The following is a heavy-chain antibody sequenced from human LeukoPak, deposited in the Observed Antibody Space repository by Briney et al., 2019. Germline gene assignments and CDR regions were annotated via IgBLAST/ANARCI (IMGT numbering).Heavy chain of an antibody. V-gene: IGHV1-69*01. J-gene: IGHJ4*02. Sequence: SVKVSCKASGGTFSSYAISWVRQAPGQGLEWMGGIIPIFGTANYAQKFQGRVTITADESTSTAYMELSSLRPEDTAVYYCARRGYSYAFFFDYWGQGTLVTVSS. CDR3: ARRGYSYAFFFDY. D-gene: IGHD5-18*01. CDR1: GGTFSSYA. CDR2: IIPIFGTA.